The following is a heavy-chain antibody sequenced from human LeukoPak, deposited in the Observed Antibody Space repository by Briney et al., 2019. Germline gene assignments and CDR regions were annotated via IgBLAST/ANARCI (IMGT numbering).Heavy chain of an antibody. J-gene: IGHJ4*02. V-gene: IGHV3-48*01. CDR3: ARFTAGLDY. CDR1: GFTVSSNY. CDR2: ISSSSSTI. Sequence: GGSLRLSCAASGFTVSSNYMSWVRQAPGKGLEWVSYISSSSSTIYYADSVKGRFTISRDNAKNSLYLQMNSLRAEDTAVYYCARFTAGLDYWGQGTLVTVSS.